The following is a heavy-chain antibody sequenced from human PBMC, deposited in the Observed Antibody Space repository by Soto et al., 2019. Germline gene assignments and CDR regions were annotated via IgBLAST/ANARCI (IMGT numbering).Heavy chain of an antibody. CDR2: ISGSGGST. J-gene: IGHJ4*02. V-gene: IGHV3-23*01. Sequence: GGSLRLSCAAFGFTFRSYAMSWVRQAPGKGLEWVSAISGSGGSTYYADSVKGRFTISRDNSKNTLYLQMNSLRAEDTAVYYCAKVRQWLVSGYWGQGTLVTVSS. CDR3: AKVRQWLVSGY. CDR1: GFTFRSYA. D-gene: IGHD6-19*01.